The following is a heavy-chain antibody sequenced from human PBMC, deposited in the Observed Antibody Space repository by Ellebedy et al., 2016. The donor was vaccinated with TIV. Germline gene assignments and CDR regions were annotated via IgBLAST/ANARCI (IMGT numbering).Heavy chain of an antibody. J-gene: IGHJ6*02. Sequence: PGGSLRLSCAASGFTFSSYWMSWVRQAPGKGLEWVANIKQDGGDKYYVDSVKGRFTISRDNAKNSLYLQMNRLRAEDTAVYYCARDDVQVYNGGFVFTSSGLDVWGQGTTVTVSS. CDR2: IKQDGGDK. V-gene: IGHV3-7*03. CDR3: ARDDVQVYNGGFVFTSSGLDV. CDR1: GFTFSSYW. D-gene: IGHD2-8*02.